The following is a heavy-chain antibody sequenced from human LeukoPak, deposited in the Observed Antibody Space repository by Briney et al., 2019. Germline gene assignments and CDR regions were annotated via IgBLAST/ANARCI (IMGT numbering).Heavy chain of an antibody. CDR2: INPNSGGT. V-gene: IGHV1-2*02. D-gene: IGHD5-24*01. Sequence: ASVKVSCKASGYTLTGYYMHWVRQAPGQGLEWMGWINPNSGGTNYAQKFQGRVTMTRDTSISTAYMELSRLRSDDTAVYYCARGIRLQSGWSSWWYFDLWGRGTLVTVSS. CDR1: GYTLTGYY. CDR3: ARGIRLQSGWSSWWYFDL. J-gene: IGHJ2*01.